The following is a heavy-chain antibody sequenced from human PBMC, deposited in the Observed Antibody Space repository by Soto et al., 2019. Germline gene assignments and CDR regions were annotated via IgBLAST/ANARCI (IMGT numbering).Heavy chain of an antibody. Sequence: QVQLVQSGAEVKKPGSSVKVSCKASGGTFSSYAISWVRQAPGQGLEWMGGIIPIFGTANYAQKFQGRVTITADESTSTACKELSSLRSEDTYVYYCAGHIVVVTPMMDCGMDVWGQGTTV. J-gene: IGHJ6*02. V-gene: IGHV1-69*01. CDR2: IIPIFGTA. D-gene: IGHD2-21*02. CDR3: AGHIVVVTPMMDCGMDV. CDR1: GGTFSSYA.